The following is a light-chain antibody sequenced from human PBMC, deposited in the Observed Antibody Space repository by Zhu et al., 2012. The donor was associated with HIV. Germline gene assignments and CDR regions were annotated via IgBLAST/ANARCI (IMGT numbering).Light chain of an antibody. Sequence: DIQMTQSPSNLSASIGDRVTITCRASRSVYKFLAWYQLKPENAPKLLIYEASRLETGVPSRFSGSGSETEFTLTISSLQPEDFATYYCQQFSNFPITFGPGTNVDIK. J-gene: IGKJ3*01. V-gene: IGKV1-5*03. CDR3: QQFSNFPIT. CDR1: RSVYKF. CDR2: EAS.